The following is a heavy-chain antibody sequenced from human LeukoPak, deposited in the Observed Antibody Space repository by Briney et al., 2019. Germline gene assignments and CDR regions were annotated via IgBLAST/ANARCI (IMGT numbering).Heavy chain of an antibody. J-gene: IGHJ3*02. CDR1: GGSISSGGYS. CDR2: IYHSGST. CDR3: ARVTVTTSFDI. V-gene: IGHV4-30-2*01. Sequence: TTSETLSLTCAVSGGSISSGGYSWSWIRQPPGKSLEWIGHIYHSGSTYYNPSLKSRVTISVDRSKNQFSLKLSSVTAADTAVYYCARVTVTTSFDIWGQGTKVTVSS. D-gene: IGHD4-17*01.